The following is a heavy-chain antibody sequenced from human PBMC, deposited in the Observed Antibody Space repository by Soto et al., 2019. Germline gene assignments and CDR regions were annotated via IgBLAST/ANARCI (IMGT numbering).Heavy chain of an antibody. CDR1: GGSINSGGHY. J-gene: IGHJ6*02. V-gene: IGHV4-31*03. CDR2: IYKTGST. Sequence: QVQLQESGPGLVKPSQTLSLTCSVSGGSINSGGHYWSWIRQHPGKGLEWSGHIYKTGSTDFNPSLKDRLTISIDTSKNQFSLSLRSVTDADTAVYYCARDRIQFSVDVWGQGTTVTVSS. CDR3: ARDRIQFSVDV. D-gene: IGHD5-18*01.